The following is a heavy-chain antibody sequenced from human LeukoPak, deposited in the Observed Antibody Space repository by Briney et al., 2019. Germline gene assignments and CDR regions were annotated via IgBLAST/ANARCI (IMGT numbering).Heavy chain of an antibody. Sequence: SVKVSCKASGGTFSSYAISWVRQAPGQGLEWMGRIIPILGIANYAQKFQGRVTIIADKLTSTAYMELSSLRSEDTAVYYCARGGGYSYGYDFDYWGQGTLVTVSS. CDR2: IIPILGIA. CDR1: GGTFSSYA. V-gene: IGHV1-69*04. D-gene: IGHD5-18*01. J-gene: IGHJ4*02. CDR3: ARGGGYSYGYDFDY.